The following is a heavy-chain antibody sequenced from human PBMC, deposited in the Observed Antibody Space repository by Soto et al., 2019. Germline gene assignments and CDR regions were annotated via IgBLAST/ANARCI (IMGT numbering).Heavy chain of an antibody. CDR3: ANVSYIILGPPNSFDS. CDR1: GFSLANYP. Sequence: PGGSLRLSCVASGFSLANYPMNWVRQPPGKGLEWISYSSPRGDTIYYADSVEGRFTISRDNARNSSSLHMSSLRDEDSALYYCANVSYIILGPPNSFDSWGQGVPATVSS. J-gene: IGHJ4*02. CDR2: SSPRGDTI. V-gene: IGHV3-48*02. D-gene: IGHD1-1*01.